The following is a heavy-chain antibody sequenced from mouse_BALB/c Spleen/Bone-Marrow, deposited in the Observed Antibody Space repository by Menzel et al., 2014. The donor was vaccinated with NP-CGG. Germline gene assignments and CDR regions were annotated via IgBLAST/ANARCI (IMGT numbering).Heavy chain of an antibody. J-gene: IGHJ2*01. CDR2: ISSSGST. D-gene: IGHD2-4*01. CDR3: ARDDYDDQYYFDY. Sequence: EVKLEESGGGLVKPGGSLKLSCAASGFTFSSYAMSWVRQTPEKRLEWVASISSSGSTYYPDSVKGRFTISRDNARNILYLQMSSLRSEDTAMYYCARDDYDDQYYFDYWGQGTTLTVSS. V-gene: IGHV5-6-5*01. CDR1: GFTFSSYA.